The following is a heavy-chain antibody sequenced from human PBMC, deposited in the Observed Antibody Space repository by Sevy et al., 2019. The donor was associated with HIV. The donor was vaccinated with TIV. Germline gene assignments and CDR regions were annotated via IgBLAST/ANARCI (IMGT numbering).Heavy chain of an antibody. D-gene: IGHD6-13*01. CDR1: GFSFSSYG. V-gene: IGHV3-33*01. Sequence: GGSLRLSCVASGFSFSSYGMHCVRQAPCKGLEWVAVIWYDGSNKEYADSVKGRFTISRDNSKDTLYLQMNSLRAEDTAVYYSAREHTAAAGLGYYFDHWGQGILVTVYS. CDR2: IWYDGSNK. J-gene: IGHJ4*02. CDR3: AREHTAAAGLGYYFDH.